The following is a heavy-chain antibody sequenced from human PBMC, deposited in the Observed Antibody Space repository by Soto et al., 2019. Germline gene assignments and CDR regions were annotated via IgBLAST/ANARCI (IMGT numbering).Heavy chain of an antibody. Sequence: QVQLVQSGDEVKKPGASVKVSCKASGYIFVNYGIAWVRQAPRQGLEWMGWISPYTGNTHSASKVQGRIAMTPEAYTSTAYMDLGSLTSDDTAVYYCVMVDNYVTPTPQDVWGQGTTVTVSS. D-gene: IGHD3-16*01. J-gene: IGHJ6*02. V-gene: IGHV1-18*01. CDR1: GYIFVNYG. CDR2: ISPYTGNT. CDR3: VMVDNYVTPTPQDV.